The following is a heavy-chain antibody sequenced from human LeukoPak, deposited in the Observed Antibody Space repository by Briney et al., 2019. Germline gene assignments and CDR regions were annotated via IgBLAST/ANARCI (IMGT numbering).Heavy chain of an antibody. J-gene: IGHJ4*02. CDR2: IYYSGST. Sequence: SETLSLTCTVSGDSISNYYWSWIRQPPGKGLEWIGYIYYSGSTNYNPSLKSRVTVSVDTSKNQFSLKLSSVTAADTAVYYCARLGSGRIDYWGQGTLVTVSS. V-gene: IGHV4-59*08. CDR3: ARLGSGRIDY. D-gene: IGHD2-15*01. CDR1: GDSISNYY.